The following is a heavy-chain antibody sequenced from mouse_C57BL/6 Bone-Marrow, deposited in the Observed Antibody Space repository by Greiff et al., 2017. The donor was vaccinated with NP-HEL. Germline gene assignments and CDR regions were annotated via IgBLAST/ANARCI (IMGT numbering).Heavy chain of an antibody. Sequence: EVQLQQSGAELVRPGASVKLSCTVSGFNIKDYYMHWVKQRPEQGLEWIGWIDPENGDTKYDSKFQGQATLTADTSSNTAYMQLSSLTSEDTAVYYGTTGGSSPYAMDYWGQGTSVTVSS. CDR2: IDPENGDT. D-gene: IGHD1-1*01. J-gene: IGHJ4*01. CDR1: GFNIKDYY. V-gene: IGHV14-4*01. CDR3: TTGGSSPYAMDY.